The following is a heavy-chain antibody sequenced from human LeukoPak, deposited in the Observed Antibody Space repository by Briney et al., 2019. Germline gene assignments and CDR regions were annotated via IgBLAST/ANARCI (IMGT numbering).Heavy chain of an antibody. CDR3: AKGSGDFWSGYYAY. Sequence: GGPLRLSCAASGFTFRSYAMSWVRQAPGKGLEWVSAISGSGGSTYYADSVKGRFTISRDNSKNTLYLQMNSLRAEDTAVYFCAKGSGDFWSGYYAYWGQGTLVTVSS. D-gene: IGHD3-3*01. CDR1: GFTFRSYA. J-gene: IGHJ4*02. V-gene: IGHV3-23*01. CDR2: ISGSGGST.